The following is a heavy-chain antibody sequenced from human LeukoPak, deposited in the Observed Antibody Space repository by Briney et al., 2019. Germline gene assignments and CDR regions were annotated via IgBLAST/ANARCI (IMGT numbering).Heavy chain of an antibody. D-gene: IGHD2/OR15-2a*01. CDR2: INPNSGGT. V-gene: IGHV1-2*02. J-gene: IGHJ3*02. CDR1: GYTFTGYY. CDR3: ARDLYFLKAAPAGDAFDI. Sequence: ASVKVSCKAFGYTFTGYYMHWVRQAPGQGLEWMGWINPNSGGTNYAQKFQGRVTMTRDTSISTAYMELSRLRSDDTAVYYCARDLYFLKAAPAGDAFDIWGQGTMVTVSS.